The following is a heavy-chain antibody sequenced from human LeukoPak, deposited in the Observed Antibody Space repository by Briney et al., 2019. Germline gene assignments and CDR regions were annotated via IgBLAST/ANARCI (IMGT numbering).Heavy chain of an antibody. CDR1: GGSFTFTSHA. J-gene: IGHJ3*02. CDR2: LIPIYGSA. Sequence: SVKVSCKASGGSFTFTSHAISWVRQAPGQGLEWVGGLIPIYGSANYAQKFQGRVTITSHESTRTVYMELSSLRPEDSAVYYCAGFFYDNSGDAFDIWGQGTMVTVSS. D-gene: IGHD3-22*01. CDR3: AGFFYDNSGDAFDI. V-gene: IGHV1-69*13.